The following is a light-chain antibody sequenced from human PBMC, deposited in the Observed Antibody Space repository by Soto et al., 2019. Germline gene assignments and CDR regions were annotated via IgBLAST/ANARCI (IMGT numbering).Light chain of an antibody. CDR3: CSYAGIRV. Sequence: QSALTQPASVSGSPGQSITIPCTGTSSDVGSYSLVSWYQQHPGKAPKLMIYEVSKRPSGISNRFSGSKSGNTASLTISGLQAEDEADYYCCSYAGIRVFGGGTKLTVL. J-gene: IGLJ3*02. CDR2: EVS. CDR1: SSDVGSYSL. V-gene: IGLV2-23*02.